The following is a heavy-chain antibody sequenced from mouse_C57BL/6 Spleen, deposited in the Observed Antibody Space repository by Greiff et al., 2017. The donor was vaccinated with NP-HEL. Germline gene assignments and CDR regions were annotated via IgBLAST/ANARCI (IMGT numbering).Heavy chain of an antibody. J-gene: IGHJ2*01. CDR1: GFTFSDYY. V-gene: IGHV5-16*01. Sequence: EVNVVESEGGLVQPGSSMKLSCTASGFTFSDYYMAWVRQVPEKGLEWVANINYDGSSTYYLDSLKSRFIISRDNAKNILYLQMSSLKSEDTATYYCAREGDGYYYFDYWGQGTTLTVSS. CDR2: INYDGSST. D-gene: IGHD2-3*01. CDR3: AREGDGYYYFDY.